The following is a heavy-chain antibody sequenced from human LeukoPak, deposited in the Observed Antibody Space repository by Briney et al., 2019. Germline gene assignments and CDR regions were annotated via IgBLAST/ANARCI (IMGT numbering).Heavy chain of an antibody. D-gene: IGHD4-17*01. CDR3: TVTTFLVPWGMDV. V-gene: IGHV3-30*03. CDR1: GFTFSSYG. J-gene: IGHJ6*02. Sequence: GRSLRLSCAASGFTFSSYGMHWVRQAPGKGLEWVAVISYDGSNKYYADSVKGRFTISRDNSKNTLYLQMNSLRAEDTAVYYCTVTTFLVPWGMDVWGQGTTVTVSS. CDR2: ISYDGSNK.